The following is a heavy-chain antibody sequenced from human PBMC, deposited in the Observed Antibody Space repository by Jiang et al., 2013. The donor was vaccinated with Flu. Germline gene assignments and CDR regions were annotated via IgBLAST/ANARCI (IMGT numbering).Heavy chain of an antibody. CDR2: IDWDDDK. Sequence: KPTQTLTLTCTFSGFSLSTSGMCVSWIRQPPGKALEWLARIDWDDDKYYSTSLKTRLTISKDTSKNQVVLTMTNMDPVDTATYYCAREYYYGSGIGGSIDYWGQGTLVTVSS. D-gene: IGHD3-10*01. J-gene: IGHJ4*02. CDR3: AREYYYGSGIGGSIDY. CDR1: GFSLSTSGMC. V-gene: IGHV2-70*11.